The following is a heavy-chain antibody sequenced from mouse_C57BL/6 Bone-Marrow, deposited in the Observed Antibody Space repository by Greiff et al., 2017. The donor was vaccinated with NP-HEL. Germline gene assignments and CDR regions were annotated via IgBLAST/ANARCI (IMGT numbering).Heavy chain of an antibody. D-gene: IGHD2-1*01. CDR3: FYYGNYYFDY. V-gene: IGHV1-39*01. CDR1: GYSFTDYN. CDR2: INPNYGTT. Sequence: EVKLMESGPELVKPGASVKISCKASGYSFTDYNMNWVKQSNGKSLEWIGVINPNYGTTSYNQKFKGKATLTVDQSSSTAYMQLNSLTSEDSAVYYCFYYGNYYFDYWGQGTTLTVSS. J-gene: IGHJ2*01.